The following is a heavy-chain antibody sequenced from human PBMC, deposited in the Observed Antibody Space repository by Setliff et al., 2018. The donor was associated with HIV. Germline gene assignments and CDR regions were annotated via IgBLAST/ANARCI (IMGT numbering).Heavy chain of an antibody. CDR2: VDSDGSGT. D-gene: IGHD1-26*01. CDR1: GFTFSRYW. CDR3: ARDGNGAFDM. Sequence: GGSLSLSCAASGFTFSRYWMHWIRQAPGKGLVWVSRVDSDGSGTSYADSVKGRFTISRDNAKNMLYLQINSLRAEDTAVYYCARDGNGAFDMWGQGTLVTVS. J-gene: IGHJ3*02. V-gene: IGHV3-74*01.